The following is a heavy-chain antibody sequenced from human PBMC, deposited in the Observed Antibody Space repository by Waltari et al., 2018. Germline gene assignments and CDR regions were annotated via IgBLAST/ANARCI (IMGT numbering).Heavy chain of an antibody. CDR3: ATESPSVTVGFDF. V-gene: IGHV1-24*01. Sequence: QVHLEQSGAEVKKPGASVKVSCKLSGHTLTELSIHWVRQAPGKGLEWMGVLDPEENEALYAQTFQGRVTITEDTSIETAYMELSSLRSDDTALYYCATESPSVTVGFDFWGQGTLVTVSS. CDR2: LDPEENEA. CDR1: GHTLTELS. J-gene: IGHJ4*02. D-gene: IGHD1-26*01.